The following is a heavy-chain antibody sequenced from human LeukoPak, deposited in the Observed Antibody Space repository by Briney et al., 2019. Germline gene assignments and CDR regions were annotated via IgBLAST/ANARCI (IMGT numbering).Heavy chain of an antibody. V-gene: IGHV3-48*02. J-gene: IGHJ2*01. CDR1: GFTFRSYS. CDR3: AKTTVVTGYWYFDL. Sequence: PGGSLRLSCAASGFTFRSYSMHWVRQAPGKGLEWLSFISTSSSTIYYADSVKGRFTISRDNAKSSLYLQMNSLGDEDTAVYYCAKTTVVTGYWYFDLWGRGTLVTVSS. CDR2: ISTSSSTI. D-gene: IGHD4-23*01.